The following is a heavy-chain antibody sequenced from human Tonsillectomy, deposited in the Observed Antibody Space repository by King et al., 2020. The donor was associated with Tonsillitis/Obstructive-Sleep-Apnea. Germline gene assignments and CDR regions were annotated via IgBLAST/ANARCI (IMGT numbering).Heavy chain of an antibody. CDR2: INPNSGGT. CDR3: ARDIHYDILTGYYDLQYYFDY. CDR1: GYTFTGYY. J-gene: IGHJ4*02. V-gene: IGHV1-2*02. D-gene: IGHD3-9*01. Sequence: VQLVESGAEVKKPGASVKVSCKASGYTFTGYYMHWVRQAPGQGLEWMGWINPNSGGTNYAQKFQGRVTMTRDTSISTAYMELSRLRSDDTAVYYCARDIHYDILTGYYDLQYYFDYWGQGILVTVSS.